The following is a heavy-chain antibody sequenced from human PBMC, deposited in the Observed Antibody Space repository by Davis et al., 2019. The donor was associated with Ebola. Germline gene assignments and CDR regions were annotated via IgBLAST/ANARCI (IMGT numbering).Heavy chain of an antibody. Sequence: AASVKVSCKASGHTFTGYYMHWVRQAPGKGLEWMGIINPGGGSKSYAQKFQGRVTMTRDASTSTVYMELSSLRSEDTAVYYCARGRGYFDCWGQGTLVTVSS. CDR1: GHTFTGYY. V-gene: IGHV1-46*01. J-gene: IGHJ4*02. CDR2: INPGGGSK. CDR3: ARGRGYFDC.